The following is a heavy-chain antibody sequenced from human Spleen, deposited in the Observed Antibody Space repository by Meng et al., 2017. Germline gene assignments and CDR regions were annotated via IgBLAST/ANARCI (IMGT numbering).Heavy chain of an antibody. CDR2: IYYSGTT. CDR1: GGSISSSSYY. CDR3: ARGHSGSYYNVPYFDY. D-gene: IGHD3-10*01. Sequence: SETLSSTCTVSGGSISSSSYYWGWIRQPPGKGLEWIGSIYYSGTTYYNPSLKSRVTISVDSSKNQFSLKLSSVTAADTAVYYCARGHSGSYYNVPYFDYWGQGKLVTVSS. V-gene: IGHV4-39*07. J-gene: IGHJ4*02.